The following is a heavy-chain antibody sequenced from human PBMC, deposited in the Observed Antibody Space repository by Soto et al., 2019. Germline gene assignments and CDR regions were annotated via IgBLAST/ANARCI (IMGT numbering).Heavy chain of an antibody. CDR3: VRERGYYDSSGYYSIWYFDL. CDR2: IIPIFGTA. Sequence: QVQLVQSGAEVKKPGSSVKVCCKASGGTFSSYAISWVRQAPGQGLEWMGGIIPIFGTANYAQKFQGRVTITADESTSTAYMELSSLRSEDTAVYYCVRERGYYDSSGYYSIWYFDLWGRGTLVTVSS. J-gene: IGHJ2*01. V-gene: IGHV1-69*01. CDR1: GGTFSSYA. D-gene: IGHD3-22*01.